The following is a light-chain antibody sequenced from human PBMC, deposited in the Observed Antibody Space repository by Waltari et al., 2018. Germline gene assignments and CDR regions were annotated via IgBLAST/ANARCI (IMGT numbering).Light chain of an antibody. CDR1: SSNIGRNG. CDR3: SVWDASVNGVI. Sequence: QSVLTQPPSVSEAPRQRVTISCSGSSSNIGRNGVNWYQQVPGKAPTLLIYFDDLLPSWVSYACSASKSGTSASLAISGLQSDDEADYYCSVWDASVNGVIFGGGTRLTVL. J-gene: IGLJ2*01. CDR2: FDD. V-gene: IGLV1-36*01.